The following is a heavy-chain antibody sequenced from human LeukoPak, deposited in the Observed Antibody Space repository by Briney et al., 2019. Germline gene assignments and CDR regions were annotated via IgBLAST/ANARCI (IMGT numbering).Heavy chain of an antibody. V-gene: IGHV3-23*01. Sequence: PGGSLRLSCAASGFTFSSFAMSWVRQAPGKGLEWVSAISGSGAGTYYADSVKGRFTISRDNSKNTLYLQVNSLRAEDTAVYYCAKGDSSNWADAFDIWGQGTLVTVSS. CDR3: AKGDSSNWADAFDI. CDR2: ISGSGAGT. J-gene: IGHJ4*02. CDR1: GFTFSSFA. D-gene: IGHD6-13*01.